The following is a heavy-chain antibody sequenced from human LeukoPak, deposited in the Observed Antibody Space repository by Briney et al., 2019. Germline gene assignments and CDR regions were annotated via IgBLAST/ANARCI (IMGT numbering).Heavy chain of an antibody. V-gene: IGHV3-21*01. Sequence: GGSLRLSCAASGFTFSSYSMNWVRQAPGKGLEWVSSISSSSSYIYSADSVKGRFTISRDKAKSSLYLQMNSLRAEDTAVYYCARDRGYCGGDCYPEHNAFDIWGQGTMVTVSS. CDR2: ISSSSSYI. CDR3: ARDRGYCGGDCYPEHNAFDI. J-gene: IGHJ3*02. CDR1: GFTFSSYS. D-gene: IGHD2-21*01.